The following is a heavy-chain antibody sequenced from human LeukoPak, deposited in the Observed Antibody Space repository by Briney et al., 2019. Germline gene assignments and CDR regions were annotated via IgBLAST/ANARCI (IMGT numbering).Heavy chain of an antibody. CDR1: GYTFTSYD. CDR3: ARAYSSRNWFDP. V-gene: IGHV1-8*01. D-gene: IGHD6-13*01. Sequence: ASVKVSCKASGYTFTSYDINWVRQATGQGLEWMGWMNPNSGNTGYAQKFQGRVTITRNTSISTAYMELSSLRSEDTAVYYCARAYSSRNWFDPWGQGTLVTVSS. CDR2: MNPNSGNT. J-gene: IGHJ5*02.